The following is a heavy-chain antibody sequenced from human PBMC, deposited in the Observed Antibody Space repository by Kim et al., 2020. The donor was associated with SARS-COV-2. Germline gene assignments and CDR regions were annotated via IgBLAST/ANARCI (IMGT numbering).Heavy chain of an antibody. V-gene: IGHV3-11*01. J-gene: IGHJ4*02. Sequence: SVKGRFTISRDNAKNSLYLQMNSLRAEDTAVYYCARSAYYYDSTNVPIDYWGQGTLVTVSS. CDR3: ARSAYYYDSTNVPIDY. D-gene: IGHD3-22*01.